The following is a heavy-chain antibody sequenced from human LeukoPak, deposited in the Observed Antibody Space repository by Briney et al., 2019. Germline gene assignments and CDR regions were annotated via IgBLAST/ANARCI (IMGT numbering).Heavy chain of an antibody. CDR1: GYTFTGNY. V-gene: IGHV1-2*02. CDR2: INPNSGGT. Sequence: GASVKVSCKASGYTFTGNYMHWVRQAPGQGLEWMGWINPNSGGTNYAQKFQGRVTMTRDTSIGTAYMELNRLRSDDTAVYYCARLRVSGYYYGYFDYWGQGTLVTVSS. D-gene: IGHD3-22*01. CDR3: ARLRVSGYYYGYFDY. J-gene: IGHJ4*02.